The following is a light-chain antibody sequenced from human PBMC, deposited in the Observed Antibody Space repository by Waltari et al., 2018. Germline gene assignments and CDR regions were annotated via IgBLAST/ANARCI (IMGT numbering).Light chain of an antibody. Sequence: SYELTQPPSVSVSPGQTASITCSGEKLGETFAAWYQQKAGQSPVLVIYKDKKRPSGIPERFSGSNSGNTATLTISGTQAMDEADYFCQAWDNSILVFGAGTRLTVL. V-gene: IGLV3-1*01. CDR1: KLGETF. J-gene: IGLJ3*02. CDR2: KDK. CDR3: QAWDNSILV.